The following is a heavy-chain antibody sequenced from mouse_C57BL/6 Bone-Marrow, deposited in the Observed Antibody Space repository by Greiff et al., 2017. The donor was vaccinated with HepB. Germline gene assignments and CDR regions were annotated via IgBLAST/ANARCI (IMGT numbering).Heavy chain of an antibody. J-gene: IGHJ4*01. Sequence: VQLQQSGPELVKPGASVKISCKASGYAFSSSWMNWVKQRPGKGLEWIGRIYPGDGDTNYNGKFKGKATLTADKSSSTAYMQLSSLTSEDAAVYFCARGFDDYPSYARDYWGQGTAVTVSS. CDR1: GYAFSSSW. CDR3: ARGFDDYPSYARDY. D-gene: IGHD2-4*01. CDR2: IYPGDGDT. V-gene: IGHV1-82*01.